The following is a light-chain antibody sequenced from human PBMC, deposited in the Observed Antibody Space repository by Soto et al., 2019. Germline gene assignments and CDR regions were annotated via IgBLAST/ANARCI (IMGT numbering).Light chain of an antibody. CDR3: QQFNNWPLP. J-gene: IGKJ4*02. V-gene: IGKV3-15*01. Sequence: EIVMTQSPATLSVSPGERATLSCRASQSVSSNLAWYQQKPGQAPRLLIYGASTRATGIPARFSGSGSGTEFTLTISSLQPEDIAVYYCQQFNNWPLPFGGGTKVEIK. CDR1: QSVSSN. CDR2: GAS.